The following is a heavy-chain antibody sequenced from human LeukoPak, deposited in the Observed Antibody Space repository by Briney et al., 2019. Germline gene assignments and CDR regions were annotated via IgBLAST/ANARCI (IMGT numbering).Heavy chain of an antibody. CDR3: ARSESDFWSGGGGY. Sequence: SQTLSLTCTVSGGSISSGSYYWSWIRQPAGKGLEWIGRIYTGGSTNYNPSLKSRVTISVDTSKNQFSLKLSSVTAADTAVYYCARSESDFWSGGGGYWGQGTLVTVSS. J-gene: IGHJ4*02. D-gene: IGHD3-3*01. CDR1: GGSISSGSYY. V-gene: IGHV4-61*02. CDR2: IYTGGST.